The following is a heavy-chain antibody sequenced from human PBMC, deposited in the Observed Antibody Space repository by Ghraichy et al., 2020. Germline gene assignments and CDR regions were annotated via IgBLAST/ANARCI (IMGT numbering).Heavy chain of an antibody. J-gene: IGHJ4*02. CDR1: GGSISSGGYY. V-gene: IGHV4-31*03. CDR3: ARDYGYGAGSWIDY. D-gene: IGHD3-10*01. Sequence: SETLSLTCTVSGGSISSGGYYWTWIRQHPGKDLEWIGYIYYSGTTYYNPSLKSRVTISVDTSKNQFSLKLSSVTAADTAVYYCARDYGYGAGSWIDYWGQGTLVTVSS. CDR2: IYYSGTT.